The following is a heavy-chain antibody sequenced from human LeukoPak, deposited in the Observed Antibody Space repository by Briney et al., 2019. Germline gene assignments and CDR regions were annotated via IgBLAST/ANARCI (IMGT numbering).Heavy chain of an antibody. J-gene: IGHJ5*02. CDR1: GYSISSGHY. V-gene: IGHV4-38-2*02. CDR2: IYHSGST. D-gene: IGHD6-13*01. Sequence: SETLSLTCAVSGYSISSGHYWGWIRQPPGKGLEWIGSIYHSGSTYYNPSLKSRVTISVDTSKNQFSLKLSSVTAADTAVYYCARDSSSFPFDPWGQGTLVTVSS. CDR3: ARDSSSFPFDP.